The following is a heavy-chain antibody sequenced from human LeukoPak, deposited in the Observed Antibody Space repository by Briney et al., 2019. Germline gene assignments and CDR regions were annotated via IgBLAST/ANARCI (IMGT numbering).Heavy chain of an antibody. CDR2: ISSSSSYI. CDR3: ARDSIAVAGGDY. J-gene: IGHJ4*02. Sequence: PVGSLRLSCAASGFTFSSYSMNWVRQAPGKGLEWVSSISSSSSYIYYADSVKGRFTISRDNAKNSLYLQMNSLRADDTAVYYCARDSIAVAGGDYWGQGTLVTVSS. D-gene: IGHD6-19*01. V-gene: IGHV3-21*01. CDR1: GFTFSSYS.